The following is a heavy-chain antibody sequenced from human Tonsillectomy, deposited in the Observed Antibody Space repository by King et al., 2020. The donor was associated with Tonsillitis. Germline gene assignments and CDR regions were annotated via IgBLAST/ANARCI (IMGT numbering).Heavy chain of an antibody. CDR2: IYYSGST. D-gene: IGHD3-9*01. CDR3: YDILTGGFQGAFDI. J-gene: IGHJ3*02. V-gene: IGHV4-59*01. CDR1: GVSISSYY. Sequence: VQLQESGPGLVKPSETLSLTCTVSGVSISSYYWSWIRQPPGKGLEWIGYIYYSGSTNYNPSLQSRVTISVDTSKNQFSLKLSSVYYCARGGASYYDILTGGFQGAFDIWGQGTMVTVSS.